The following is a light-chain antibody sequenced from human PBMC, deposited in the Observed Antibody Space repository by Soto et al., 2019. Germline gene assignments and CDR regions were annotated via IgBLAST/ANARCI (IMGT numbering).Light chain of an antibody. J-gene: IGKJ2*01. Sequence: ENVLTQSPRTLSLSPGEKATLSCRASQSVSSSYLAWYHQKPGQAPRLLIYGASSRATGIPGRFSGSGSGTDFTLTISRLEPEDFAVYYCQQYGRSAYTFGQGTKLEIK. CDR2: GAS. CDR1: QSVSSSY. V-gene: IGKV3-20*01. CDR3: QQYGRSAYT.